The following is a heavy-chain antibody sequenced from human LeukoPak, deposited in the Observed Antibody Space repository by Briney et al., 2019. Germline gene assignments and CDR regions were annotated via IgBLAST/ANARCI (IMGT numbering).Heavy chain of an antibody. D-gene: IGHD5-24*01. CDR2: ISTNGDGT. J-gene: IGHJ5*01. Sequence: GGSLRLSCSASGFTFSSYPMYWVRQAPGKGLEYVSAISTNGDGTYYADSLKGRFTISRDNSKHTLYLQMTSLRAEDTAVYHCVRSKTATANIVDSWGQGTLVTVSS. CDR3: VRSKTATANIVDS. V-gene: IGHV3-64D*06. CDR1: GFTFSSYP.